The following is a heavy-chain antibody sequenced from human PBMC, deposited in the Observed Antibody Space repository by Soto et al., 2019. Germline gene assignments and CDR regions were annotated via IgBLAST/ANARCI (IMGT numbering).Heavy chain of an antibody. V-gene: IGHV3-33*01. CDR2: IWYDGSNK. D-gene: IGHD6-13*01. J-gene: IGHJ4*02. CDR3: ARWGIAAGDY. Sequence: QVQLVESGGGVVQPGRSLRLSCAASGFTFSSYGMHWVRQAPGKGLKWVAVIWYDGSNKYYADSVKGRFTISRDNSKNTLYLQMNSLRAEDTAVYYCARWGIAAGDYWGQGTLVTVSS. CDR1: GFTFSSYG.